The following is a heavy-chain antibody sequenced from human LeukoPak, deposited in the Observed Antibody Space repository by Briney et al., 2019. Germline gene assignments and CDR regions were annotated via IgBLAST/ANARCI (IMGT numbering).Heavy chain of an antibody. CDR1: GFTFNIYG. Sequence: GVSLRLSCAASGFTFNIYGMSWVRQAPGKGLEWVSSVGGGIDVYYADHVKGRFTASRDDAKTTVYLQMNSMRGEDTTIYYCGEDATPRNSIWDHFYSWGQGTLVTVSS. D-gene: IGHD1-7*01. V-gene: IGHV3-23*01. CDR2: VGGGIDV. J-gene: IGHJ4*02. CDR3: GEDATPRNSIWDHFYS.